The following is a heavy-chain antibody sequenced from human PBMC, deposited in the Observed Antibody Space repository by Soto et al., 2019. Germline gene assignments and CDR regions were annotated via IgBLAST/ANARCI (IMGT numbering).Heavy chain of an antibody. D-gene: IGHD2-2*01. Sequence: GGSLRLSCAASGFTFNTYSMNWVRQAPGRGLQWVSSISSSSTSIYYADSVKGRFTVSRDNAKSSVFLQMDSLRAEDTAVYYCARDSTIPNCTTTTCPPWGQGTLVTVSS. CDR1: GFTFNTYS. CDR2: ISSSSTSI. CDR3: ARDSTIPNCTTTTCPP. J-gene: IGHJ5*02. V-gene: IGHV3-21*01.